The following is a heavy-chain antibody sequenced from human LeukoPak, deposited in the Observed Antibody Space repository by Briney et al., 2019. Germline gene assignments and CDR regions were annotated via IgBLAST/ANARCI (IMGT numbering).Heavy chain of an antibody. V-gene: IGHV4-30-4*01. CDR3: ARAYIDCSSTSCYGGDLDY. D-gene: IGHD2-2*01. Sequence: SETLSLTCTVSGGSINSGDYYWSWIRQPPGMGLEWIGYIFYSGSTYFNPSLRGRVTISVDTSKNQFSLKLNSVTAADTAVYYCARAYIDCSSTSCYGGDLDYWGQGTLVTVSS. CDR2: IFYSGST. J-gene: IGHJ4*02. CDR1: GGSINSGDYY.